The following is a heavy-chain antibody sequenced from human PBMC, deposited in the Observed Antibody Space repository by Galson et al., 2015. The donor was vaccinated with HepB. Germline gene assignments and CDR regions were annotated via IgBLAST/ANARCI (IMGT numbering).Heavy chain of an antibody. Sequence: LRLSCAASGFTFNDYYMSWIRQAPGKGLEWVSYITSSGSYTNYADSVKGRFTISRDNAKNSLYLQMNSLRTEDTAVYYCARSYGSGSPNSWGQGTLVTVSS. CDR1: GFTFNDYY. CDR2: ITSSGSYT. CDR3: ARSYGSGSPNS. D-gene: IGHD3-10*01. V-gene: IGHV3-11*06. J-gene: IGHJ4*02.